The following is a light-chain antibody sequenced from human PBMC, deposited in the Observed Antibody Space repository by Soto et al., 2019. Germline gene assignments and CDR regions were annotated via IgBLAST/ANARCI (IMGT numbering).Light chain of an antibody. CDR2: DES. J-gene: IGKJ5*01. CDR3: QQSDNLPLT. V-gene: IGKV1-33*01. CDR1: QAIKNC. Sequence: DFQMTQSPSSLSASVGDRVTITCRATQAIKNCLNWYQQKPGRAPKLLISDESTLQRGVPSRFSGSGSGTHFTFVISSLQPEDVGTYYCQQSDNLPLTFGQGTRLDIK.